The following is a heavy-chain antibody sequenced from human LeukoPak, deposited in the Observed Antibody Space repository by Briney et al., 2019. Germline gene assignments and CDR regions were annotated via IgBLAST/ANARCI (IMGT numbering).Heavy chain of an antibody. V-gene: IGHV3-7*01. D-gene: IGHD3-22*01. CDR2: IKQDGSEK. Sequence: GGSLRLSCAASGFTFSNYWMSWVRQAPGKGLEWVANIKQDGSEKYYVNSVKGRFTISRDNAKNSLYLQMNSLRAEDTAVYYCAKDKHPGVVVNPFDYWGQGTLVTVSS. J-gene: IGHJ4*02. CDR1: GFTFSNYW. CDR3: AKDKHPGVVVNPFDY.